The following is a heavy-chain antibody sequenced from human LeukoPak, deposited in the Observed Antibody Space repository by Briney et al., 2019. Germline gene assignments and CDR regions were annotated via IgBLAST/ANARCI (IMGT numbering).Heavy chain of an antibody. CDR1: GYTFTSYG. V-gene: IGHV1-18*01. D-gene: IGHD2-15*01. Sequence: ASVKVSCKASGYTFTSYGISWVRQAPGQGLEWMGWISGYNGNTIYAQKFQGRVTMTTDTSTRAAQTELRSLSSDDTAVYYCARVGGCSGNGCYSGVYHYYYMDVWGKGTTVTVSS. CDR3: ARVGGCSGNGCYSGVYHYYYMDV. CDR2: ISGYNGNT. J-gene: IGHJ6*03.